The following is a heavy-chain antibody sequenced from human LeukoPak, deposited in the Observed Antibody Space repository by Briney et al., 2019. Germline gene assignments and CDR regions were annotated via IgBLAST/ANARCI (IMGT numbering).Heavy chain of an antibody. CDR1: GYTFTSYD. J-gene: IGHJ4*02. V-gene: IGHV1-8*01. D-gene: IGHD2-15*01. Sequence: ASEKVSCKASGYTFTSYDINWVRQATGQGLEWMGWINPNSGNTGYAQKFQGRVTMTRNTSISTAYMELSSLRSEDTAVYYCARVPYCSGGSCYSAETPFDYWGQGTLVTVSS. CDR2: INPNSGNT. CDR3: ARVPYCSGGSCYSAETPFDY.